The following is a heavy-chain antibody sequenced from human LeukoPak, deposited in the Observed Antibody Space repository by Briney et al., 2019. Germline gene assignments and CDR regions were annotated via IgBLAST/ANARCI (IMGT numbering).Heavy chain of an antibody. V-gene: IGHV4-38-2*01. CDR1: GYSISSGYY. CDR2: IYHSGST. Sequence: SETLSLTCAVSGYSISSGYYWGWIRQPPGKGLEWTGSIYHSGSTYYNPSLKSRVTISADTSKNQFSLKLSSVTAADTAMYYCANHAVTSTWFFDLWGRGTLVTVS. J-gene: IGHJ2*01. D-gene: IGHD4-17*01. CDR3: ANHAVTSTWFFDL.